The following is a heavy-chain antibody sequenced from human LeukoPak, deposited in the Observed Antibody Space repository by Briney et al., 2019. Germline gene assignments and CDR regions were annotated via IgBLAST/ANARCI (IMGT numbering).Heavy chain of an antibody. D-gene: IGHD4-17*01. V-gene: IGHV3-23*01. CDR1: GFTFSSYA. CDR3: AKDDYGVLDY. CDR2: IDGSGGST. Sequence: PGGSLRLSCAASGFTFSSYAMSWVRQAPGKGLEWVSAIDGSGGSTYYADSVKGRFTISRDNSKSTLYLQMNSLRAEDTAVYYCAKDDYGVLDYWGQGTRVTVSS. J-gene: IGHJ4*02.